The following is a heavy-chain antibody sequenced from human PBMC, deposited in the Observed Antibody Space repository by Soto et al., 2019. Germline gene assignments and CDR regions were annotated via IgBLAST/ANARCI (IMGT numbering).Heavy chain of an antibody. CDR3: ARVSATYSNFLGSYYYYRMHV. CDR1: GYTFTSYG. J-gene: IGHJ6*02. CDR2: ISAYNGNT. D-gene: IGHD3-3*01. V-gene: IGHV1-18*04. Sequence: GPSVKVSCTASGYTFTSYGISWVRQAPGQGLEWMGWISAYNGNTNYAQKLQGRVTMTTDTSTSTAYMELRSLRSHDTAVYYCARVSATYSNFLGSYYYYRMHVWGQGTTVTVSS.